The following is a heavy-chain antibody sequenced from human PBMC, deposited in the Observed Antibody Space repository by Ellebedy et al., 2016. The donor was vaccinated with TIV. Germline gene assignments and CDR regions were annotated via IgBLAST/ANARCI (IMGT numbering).Heavy chain of an antibody. CDR2: ISSSSRYI. Sequence: GESLKISCAASGFLFSNYNRNWVRQAPGKGLEWISSISSSSRYIGYADSVKGRFTVSRDNAKNSLFLQLGSLRADDTAVYYCVRDFASYHDDWGQGVLVTVSS. CDR3: VRDFASYHDD. CDR1: GFLFSNYN. V-gene: IGHV3-21*01. D-gene: IGHD3-16*02. J-gene: IGHJ4*02.